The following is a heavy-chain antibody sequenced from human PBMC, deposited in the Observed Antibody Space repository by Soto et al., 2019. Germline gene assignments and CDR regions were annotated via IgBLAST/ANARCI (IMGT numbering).Heavy chain of an antibody. CDR3: ARMIATTVTNDY. J-gene: IGHJ4*02. CDR1: GFSLSTSGMC. V-gene: IGHV2-70*17. Sequence: SGPTLVNPTQTLTLTCTFSGFSLSTSGMCVSWIRQPPGKALEWLARIDWDDDEFYSTSLKTRLTISKDTSKNQVVLTMTNMDPVDTATYYCARMIATTVTNDYWGQGTLVNVSS. D-gene: IGHD4-17*01. CDR2: IDWDDDE.